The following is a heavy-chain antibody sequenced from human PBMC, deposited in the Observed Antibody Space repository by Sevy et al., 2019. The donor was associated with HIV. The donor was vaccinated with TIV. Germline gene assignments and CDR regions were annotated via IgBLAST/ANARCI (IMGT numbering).Heavy chain of an antibody. D-gene: IGHD5-18*01. V-gene: IGHV4-30-4*01. CDR3: ARAEWIQLWLEGGNWFDP. J-gene: IGHJ5*02. Sequence: SETPSLTCTVSGGSISSGDYYWSWIRQPPGKGLEWIGYIYYSGSTYYNPSLKSRVTISVDTSKNQFSLKLSSVTAADTAVYYCARAEWIQLWLEGGNWFDPWGQGTLVTVSS. CDR1: GGSISSGDYY. CDR2: IYYSGST.